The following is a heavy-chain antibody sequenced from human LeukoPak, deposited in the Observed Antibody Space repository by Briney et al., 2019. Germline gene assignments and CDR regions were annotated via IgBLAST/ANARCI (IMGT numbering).Heavy chain of an antibody. D-gene: IGHD6-13*01. J-gene: IGHJ4*02. Sequence: GGSLRLSCAASGFTFSTYEMNWVRQAPGKGLEWISYISSNGNTISYADSVKGRFTISRDNAKNSLYLQMNSLRAEDTAFYYCARETALGIDYWGQGTLVTVSS. V-gene: IGHV3-48*03. CDR3: ARETALGIDY. CDR2: ISSNGNTI. CDR1: GFTFSTYE.